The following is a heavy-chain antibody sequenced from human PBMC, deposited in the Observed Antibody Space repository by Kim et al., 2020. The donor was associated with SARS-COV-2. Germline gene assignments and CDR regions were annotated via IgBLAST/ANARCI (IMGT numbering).Heavy chain of an antibody. J-gene: IGHJ2*01. V-gene: IGHV4-34*01. CDR3: ARRLSNTSGWGSHYCDL. D-gene: IGHD3-10*01. Sequence: SETLSPTCAVYGGSFSGYYWSWIRQPPGKGLEWIGEINHSGRTNYNPSLKSRVTISVDTSKNQFSLKLTSVTAADAAPYFCARRLSNTSGWGSHYCDLWG. CDR2: INHSGRT. CDR1: GGSFSGYY.